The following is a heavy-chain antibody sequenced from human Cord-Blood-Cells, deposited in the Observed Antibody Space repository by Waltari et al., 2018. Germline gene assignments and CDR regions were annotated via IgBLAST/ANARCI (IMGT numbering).Heavy chain of an antibody. V-gene: IGHV4-39*01. D-gene: IGHD3-10*01. CDR3: ARQLWFGELLFDAFDI. CDR2: IDYSGTT. CDR1: GGSISSSSYY. J-gene: IGHJ3*02. Sequence: QLQLQESGPGLVKPSETLSLTCTVSGGSISSSSYYWGWIRQPPGKGLEWIGSIDYSGTTSYSPPLKSRVTISVDTSKNQFSLKLSSVTAADTAVYYCARQLWFGELLFDAFDIWGQGTMVTVSS.